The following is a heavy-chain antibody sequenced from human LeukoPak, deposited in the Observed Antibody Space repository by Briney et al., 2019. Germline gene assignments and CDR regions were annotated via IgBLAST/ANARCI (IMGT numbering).Heavy chain of an antibody. CDR1: GFTFSSSA. V-gene: IGHV3-23*01. D-gene: IGHD1-26*01. CDR3: YHRDMVGATLETD. Sequence: GGSLRLSCAASGFTFSSSAMSWVRQAPGKGLEWVSNISGSGSGGSTYYADSVKGRFTISRDNSKNTLYLQMNSLKTEDTAVYYCYHRDMVGATLETDWGQGTLVTVSS. J-gene: IGHJ4*02. CDR2: ISGSGSGGST.